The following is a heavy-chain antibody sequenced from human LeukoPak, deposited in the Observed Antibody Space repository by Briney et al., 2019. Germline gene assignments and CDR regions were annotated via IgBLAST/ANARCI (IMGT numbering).Heavy chain of an antibody. Sequence: GGSLRLSCAASGFTFSSYWMHWVRQAPGKGLVWVSRINSDGSSTSYADSVKGRFTISRDNAKNTLYLQLNSLRAEDTAVYYCARDREVYYDFWSGLGGDSYYYYGMDVWGQGTTVTVSS. CDR3: ARDREVYYDFWSGLGGDSYYYYGMDV. V-gene: IGHV3-74*01. D-gene: IGHD3-3*01. CDR1: GFTFSSYW. J-gene: IGHJ6*02. CDR2: INSDGSST.